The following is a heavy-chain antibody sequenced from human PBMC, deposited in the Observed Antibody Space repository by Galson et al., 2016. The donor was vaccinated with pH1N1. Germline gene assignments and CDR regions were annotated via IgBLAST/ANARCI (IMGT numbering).Heavy chain of an antibody. D-gene: IGHD1-26*01. CDR3: TRDLGRRREF. CDR1: GYTFTTSY. CDR2: IDPSGGGT. J-gene: IGHJ4*02. V-gene: IGHV1-46*01. Sequence: SVKASCKASGYTFTTSYIHWVRQAPGEGLEWMGVIDPSGGGTTYVQKFQARVTMTRDTSTSTVYLDLNRLNSEDTSVYYCTRDLGRRREFWGQGTLVTVSS.